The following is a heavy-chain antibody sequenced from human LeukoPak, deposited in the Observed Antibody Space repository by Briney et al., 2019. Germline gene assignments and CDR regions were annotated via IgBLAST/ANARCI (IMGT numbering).Heavy chain of an antibody. CDR2: FDPEDGET. V-gene: IGHV1-24*01. Sequence: ASVKVSCKVSGNTLTELSMHWVRQAPGKGLEWMGGFDPEDGETIYAQKFQGRVTMTEDTSTDTAYMELSSLRSEDTAVYYCATAQGYSSGWCLDYWGQGTLVTVSS. CDR1: GNTLTELS. D-gene: IGHD6-19*01. CDR3: ATAQGYSSGWCLDY. J-gene: IGHJ4*02.